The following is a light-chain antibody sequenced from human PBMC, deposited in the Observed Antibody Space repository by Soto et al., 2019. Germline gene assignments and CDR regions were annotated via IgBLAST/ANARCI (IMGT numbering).Light chain of an antibody. CDR3: QQSTTNWGFN. V-gene: IGKV3-11*01. CDR2: ETS. Sequence: EIVLTQSPATLSLSPGEKATLSCRASQSVSDYLAWYQQKPGLPPRALIYETSNRASGIPTRVSGSGSGTDVTLTISSLEPEDFAVYYCQQSTTNWGFNFGPGTKVDMK. CDR1: QSVSDY. J-gene: IGKJ3*01.